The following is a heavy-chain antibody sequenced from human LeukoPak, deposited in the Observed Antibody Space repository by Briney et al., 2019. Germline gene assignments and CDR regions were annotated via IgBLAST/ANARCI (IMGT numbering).Heavy chain of an antibody. CDR3: ARQGRMAAAGTPDLDFDY. J-gene: IGHJ4*02. CDR2: IYPGDSDT. D-gene: IGHD6-13*01. Sequence: GESLKISCKGSGYSFTSYWIGWVRQMPGKGLEWMGIIYPGDSDTRYSPSFQGQVTISADKSISTAYLQWSSLKASDTAMYYCARQGRMAAAGTPDLDFDYWGQGTLVTVSS. CDR1: GYSFTSYW. V-gene: IGHV5-51*01.